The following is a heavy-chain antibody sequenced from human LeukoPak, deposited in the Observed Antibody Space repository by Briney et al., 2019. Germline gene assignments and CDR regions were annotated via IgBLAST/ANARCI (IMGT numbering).Heavy chain of an antibody. CDR1: GYTFTSYD. CDR2: MNPNSGDT. CDR3: ARRPINCIITNCYVDY. Sequence: EASVKVSCKASGYTFTSYDINWVRQAPGQGLEWMGWMNPNSGDTSYAREFQDRVTMTRDTSLSTAYMELSRLRSDDTAVYFCARRPINCIITNCYVDYWGQGTLVTVSS. V-gene: IGHV1-2*02. J-gene: IGHJ4*02. D-gene: IGHD2-2*01.